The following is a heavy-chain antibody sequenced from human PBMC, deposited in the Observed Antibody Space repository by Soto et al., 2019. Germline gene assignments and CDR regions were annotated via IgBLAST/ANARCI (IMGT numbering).Heavy chain of an antibody. CDR1: GGSISSGGYY. V-gene: IGHV4-31*03. CDR2: IYYSGST. CDR3: ARELYYYDSSGYYNYYYGMDV. D-gene: IGHD3-22*01. J-gene: IGHJ6*02. Sequence: QVQLQESGPGLVKPSQTLSLTCTVSGGSISSGGYYWSWIRQHPGKGLEWIGYIYYSGSTYYNPSLKSRVTISVDTSKNQFSLKLRSVTAADTAVYYCARELYYYDSSGYYNYYYGMDVWGQGTTVTVSS.